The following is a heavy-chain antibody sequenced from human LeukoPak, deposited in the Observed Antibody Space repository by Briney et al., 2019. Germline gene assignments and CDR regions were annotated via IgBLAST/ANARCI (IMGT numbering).Heavy chain of an antibody. V-gene: IGHV1-69*05. CDR3: ARSLRVVVTGPDAFDI. Sequence: SVKVSCKASGGTFSSYAISWVRQAPGQGLEWMGRIIPIFGTANYAQKFQGRVTITTDESTSTAYMELSSLRSEDTAVCYCARSLRVVVTGPDAFDIWGQGTMVTVSS. CDR1: GGTFSSYA. J-gene: IGHJ3*02. D-gene: IGHD2-21*02. CDR2: IIPIFGTA.